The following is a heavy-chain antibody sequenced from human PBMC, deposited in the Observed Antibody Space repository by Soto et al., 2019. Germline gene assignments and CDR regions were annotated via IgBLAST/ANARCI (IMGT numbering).Heavy chain of an antibody. CDR3: ARGRQQLVPEDWFDP. Sequence: KASETLSLTCTVSGGSVSSGSYYWSWIRQPPGKGLEWIGYIYYSGSTNYNPSLKSRVTISVDTSKNQFSLKLSSVTAVDTAVYYCARGRQQLVPEDWFDPWGQGTLVTVSS. V-gene: IGHV4-61*01. CDR1: GGSVSSGSYY. D-gene: IGHD6-13*01. J-gene: IGHJ5*02. CDR2: IYYSGST.